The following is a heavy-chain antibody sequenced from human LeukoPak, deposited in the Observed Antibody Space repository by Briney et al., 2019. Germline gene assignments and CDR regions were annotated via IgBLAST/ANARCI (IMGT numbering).Heavy chain of an antibody. CDR2: IKQDGSEK. CDR1: GFTFSSYW. J-gene: IGHJ4*02. V-gene: IGHV3-7*01. CDR3: ARKVYASEAFDY. D-gene: IGHD2-8*01. Sequence: PGGSLRPSCAASGFTFSSYWMSWVRQAPGKGLEWVANIKQDGSEKYYVDFVKGRFTISRDNAKNSLYLQMNSLRAEDTTVYYCARKVYASEAFDYWGQGTLVTVSS.